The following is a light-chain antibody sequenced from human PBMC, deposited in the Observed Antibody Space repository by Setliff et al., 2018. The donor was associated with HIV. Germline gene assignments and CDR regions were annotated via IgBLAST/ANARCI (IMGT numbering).Light chain of an antibody. CDR2: EVS. J-gene: IGLJ1*01. Sequence: QSVLTQPASVSGSPGQSVTISCTGTSSDVGFYNYVSWYQQHPGKAPKLMIYEVSNRPSGVPDRFSGSKSGNTASLTISGLQAEDEADYYCSSYTSSSTYVFGTGTKVTVL. CDR1: SSDVGFYNY. CDR3: SSYTSSSTYV. V-gene: IGLV2-14*01.